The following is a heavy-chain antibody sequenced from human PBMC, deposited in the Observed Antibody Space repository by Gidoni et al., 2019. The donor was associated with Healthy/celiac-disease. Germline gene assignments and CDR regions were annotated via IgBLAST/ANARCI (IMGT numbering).Heavy chain of an antibody. V-gene: IGHV3-23*01. D-gene: IGHD3-22*01. Sequence: EVQLLESGGGLVQPGGSLRLSGAAAGFTFSSYAMSWVRQATGKGLEWVSAISGSGGSTYYADSVKGRFTISRDNSKNTLYLQMNSLRAEDTAVYYCAKDPRLVVVNDWYFDLWGRGTLVTVSS. CDR2: ISGSGGST. J-gene: IGHJ2*01. CDR3: AKDPRLVVVNDWYFDL. CDR1: GFTFSSYA.